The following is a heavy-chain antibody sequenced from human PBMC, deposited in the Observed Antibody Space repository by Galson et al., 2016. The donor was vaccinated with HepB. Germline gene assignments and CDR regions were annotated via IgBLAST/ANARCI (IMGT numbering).Heavy chain of an antibody. D-gene: IGHD3-9*01. J-gene: IGHJ6*02. CDR2: IIPIFGIL. V-gene: IGHV1-69*10. CDR1: GGTFSSYA. CDR3: ARDATYYDILSGYSIYDYGMDV. Sequence: SVKVSCKASGGTFSSYAISWVRQAPGRGLEYMGGIIPIFGILNYAQKFQGRVTLTADKSTSTAYIELSSLRSEDTAVYYCARDATYYDILSGYSIYDYGMDVWGQGTTVTVSS.